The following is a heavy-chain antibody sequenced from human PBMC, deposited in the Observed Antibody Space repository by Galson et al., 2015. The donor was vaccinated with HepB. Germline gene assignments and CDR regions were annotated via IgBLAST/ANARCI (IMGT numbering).Heavy chain of an antibody. CDR2: ISYDGSNK. J-gene: IGHJ6*03. CDR3: AKSLRSGRNYYYYMDV. D-gene: IGHD1-26*01. Sequence: SLRLSCAASGFTFSSYGMHWVRQAPGKGLEWVAVISYDGSNKYYADSVKGRFTISRDNSKNTLYLQMNSLRAEDTAVYYCAKSLRSGRNYYYYMDVWGKGTTVTVSS. V-gene: IGHV3-30*18. CDR1: GFTFSSYG.